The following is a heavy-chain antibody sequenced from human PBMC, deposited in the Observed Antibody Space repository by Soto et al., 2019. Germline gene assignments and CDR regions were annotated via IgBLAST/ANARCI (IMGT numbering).Heavy chain of an antibody. V-gene: IGHV1-69*01. J-gene: IGHJ4*02. CDR2: IIPIFGTA. CDR3: AGGIGPQGIGAVIGS. CDR1: GGTFSRYA. D-gene: IGHD6-13*01. Sequence: QVQLVQSGAEVKKPGSSVKVSCKASGGTFSRYAISWVRQAPGQGLEWLGGIIPIFGTANYAQKLQGRVTITADESTVTACMEQSSLRTEDTAVYYGAGGIGPQGIGAVIGSWGQGTMVTVSS.